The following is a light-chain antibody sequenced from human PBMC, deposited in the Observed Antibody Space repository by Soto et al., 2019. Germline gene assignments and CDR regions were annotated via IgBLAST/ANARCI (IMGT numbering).Light chain of an antibody. Sequence: QSVLTQPASVSGSPGQSITISCTGTTSDVGSYNLVSWYQQHPGKAPKLIIYEGIKRPSGVSDHFSASKSSNTASLTISGLQAEDEAEYYCCSYAGPTTLYVFGTGTKLTVL. J-gene: IGLJ1*01. CDR3: CSYAGPTTLYV. V-gene: IGLV2-23*01. CDR1: TSDVGSYNL. CDR2: EGI.